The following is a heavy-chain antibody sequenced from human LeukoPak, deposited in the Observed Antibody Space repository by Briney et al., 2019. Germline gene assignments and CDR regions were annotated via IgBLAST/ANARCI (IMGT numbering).Heavy chain of an antibody. V-gene: IGHV4-31*03. CDR1: GGSISSGGYY. CDR3: ASSTPYYYYYGMDV. J-gene: IGHJ6*02. Sequence: SETLSLTCTVSGGSISSGGYYWSWIRQHPGKGLEWIGYIYYSGSTYYNPSLKSRVTISVDTSKNQFSLKLSSVTAADTAVYYCASSTPYYYYYGMDVRGQGTTVTVSS. D-gene: IGHD2/OR15-2a*01. CDR2: IYYSGST.